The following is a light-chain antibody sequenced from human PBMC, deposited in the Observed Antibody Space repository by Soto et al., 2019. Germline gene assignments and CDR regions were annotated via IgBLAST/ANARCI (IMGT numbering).Light chain of an antibody. Sequence: QSALAQPASVSGSPGQSITISCTGTSRDIGGYNLVSWYQQHPGRAPKLMIYEGNKRPSRVSNRFSASKSGNTAALTISGLQDEDEADYYCCLYAGFSSVVFGSGTKSPS. CDR2: EGN. CDR1: SRDIGGYNL. CDR3: CLYAGFSSVV. J-gene: IGLJ1*01. V-gene: IGLV2-23*03.